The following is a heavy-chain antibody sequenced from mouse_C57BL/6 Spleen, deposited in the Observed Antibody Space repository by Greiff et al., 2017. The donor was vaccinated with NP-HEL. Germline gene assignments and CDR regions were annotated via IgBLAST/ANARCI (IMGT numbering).Heavy chain of an antibody. D-gene: IGHD2-4*01. CDR3: AREGYYDCDLFAY. V-gene: IGHV1-53*01. CDR1: GYTFTSYW. Sequence: QVQLQQPGTELVKPGASVKLSCTASGYTFTSYWMHWVKQRPGQGLEWIGNINPSNGGTNYNEKFKSKATLTADKSSSTAYMQLSSLTSEDSAVYYCAREGYYDCDLFAYWGQGTLVTVSA. J-gene: IGHJ3*01. CDR2: INPSNGGT.